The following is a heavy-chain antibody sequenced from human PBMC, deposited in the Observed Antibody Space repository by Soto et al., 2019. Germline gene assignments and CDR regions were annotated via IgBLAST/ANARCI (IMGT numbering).Heavy chain of an antibody. V-gene: IGHV3-9*01. CDR3: AKDIVYRRLGGMDV. Sequence: GGPLRLSCAASGFTFDDYAMHWVRQAPGKGLEWVSGISWNSGSIGYADSVKGRFTISRDNAKNSLYLQMNSLRAEDTALYYCAKDIVYRRLGGMDVWGQGTTVSIS. D-gene: IGHD1-26*01. CDR1: GFTFDDYA. CDR2: ISWNSGSI. J-gene: IGHJ6*02.